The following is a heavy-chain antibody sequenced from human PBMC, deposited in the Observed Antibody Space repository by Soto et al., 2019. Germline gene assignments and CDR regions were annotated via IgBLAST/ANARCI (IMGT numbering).Heavy chain of an antibody. CDR2: IYWDDDK. D-gene: IGHD6-13*01. CDR3: APLVWDASGTRYDFDY. J-gene: IGHJ4*02. CDR1: GFSFSTSAVG. Sequence: QITLTESGPTLVKPTQTLTLTCTFSGFSFSTSAVGVGWIRQPPGKALEWLALIYWDDDKRYSPFLKSRLTIPKDSSTNPLVLTMTNVDPVHTGTYYCAPLVWDASGTRYDFDYWGQGTLVTVSS. V-gene: IGHV2-5*02.